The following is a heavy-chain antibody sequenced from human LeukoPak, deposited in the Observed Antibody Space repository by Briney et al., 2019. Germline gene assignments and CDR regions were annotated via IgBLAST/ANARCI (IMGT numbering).Heavy chain of an antibody. CDR3: ARAPRDGYNDY. D-gene: IGHD5-24*01. CDR1: GYSISSGYY. CDR2: IYYSGST. J-gene: IGHJ4*02. Sequence: PSETLSLTCTVSGYSISSGYYWGWIRPPPGKGLEWIGYIYYSGSTNYNPSLKSRVTISVDTSKNQFSLKLSSVTAADTAVYYCARAPRDGYNDYWGQGTLVTVSS. V-gene: IGHV4-61*01.